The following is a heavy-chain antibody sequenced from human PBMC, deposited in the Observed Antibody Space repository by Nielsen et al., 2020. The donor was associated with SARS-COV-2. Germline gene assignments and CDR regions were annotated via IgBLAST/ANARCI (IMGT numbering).Heavy chain of an antibody. Sequence: TLSLTCVISRDSVSSSSVAWNWIRQSPSRGLEWLGRIYYRSKWFYEYATFVRSRITIDPDTSKNHFSLHLNSVTSEDTAMYYCTRDPGYYHGMDVWGQGTTVIVSS. CDR1: RDSVSSSSVA. V-gene: IGHV6-1*01. CDR2: IYYRSKWFY. J-gene: IGHJ6*02. CDR3: TRDPGYYHGMDV.